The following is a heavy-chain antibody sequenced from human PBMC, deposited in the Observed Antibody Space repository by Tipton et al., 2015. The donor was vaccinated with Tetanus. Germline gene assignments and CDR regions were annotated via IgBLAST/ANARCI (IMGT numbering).Heavy chain of an antibody. CDR1: GDSIRSGSHH. V-gene: IGHV4-31*03. CDR2: IYYTGST. CDR3: GIPARGAVTGLGPAAFDM. D-gene: IGHD6-19*01. J-gene: IGHJ3*02. Sequence: TLSLTCNVSGDSIRSGSHHWNWIRQPPGKGLEWIGHIYYTGSTYYNPSLKSRVSMSVDSSRNQFSLKVSSVTAAGTAVYYCGIPARGAVTGLGPAAFDMRGPGKLVPVSS.